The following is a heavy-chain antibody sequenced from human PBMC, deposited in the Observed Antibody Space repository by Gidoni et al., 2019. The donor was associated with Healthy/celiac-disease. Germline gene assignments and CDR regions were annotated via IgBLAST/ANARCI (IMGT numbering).Heavy chain of an antibody. D-gene: IGHD5-18*01. V-gene: IGHV4-31*03. CDR1: GGSIRSGGYY. CDR2: IYYSGST. Sequence: QVQLQESGPGLVKPSQTLSLTCTVSGGSIRSGGYYWRWIRQHPGKGLEWIGYIYYSGSTYHNPSLKSRVTISVDTSKNQFSMKLSSVTAADTAVYYCARVIQAAYYFDYWGQGTLVTVSP. J-gene: IGHJ4*02. CDR3: ARVIQAAYYFDY.